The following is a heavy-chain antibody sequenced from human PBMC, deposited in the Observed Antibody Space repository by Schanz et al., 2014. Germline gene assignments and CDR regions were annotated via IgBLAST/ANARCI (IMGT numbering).Heavy chain of an antibody. D-gene: IGHD2-8*01. CDR2: ISPYTGNT. CDR1: GGTFSTYT. J-gene: IGHJ3*01. CDR3: ATIWGYCTPTACHILEVLDV. Sequence: QVQLVQSGAEVKKPGSSVKVSCKASGGTFSTYTISWVRQAPGQGLEWVGWISPYTGNTHYFDKMEGRVTMTTDTSTSTAYMELSSLRSDDTTMYYCATIWGYCTPTACHILEVLDVWGQGTMVTVAS. V-gene: IGHV1-18*01.